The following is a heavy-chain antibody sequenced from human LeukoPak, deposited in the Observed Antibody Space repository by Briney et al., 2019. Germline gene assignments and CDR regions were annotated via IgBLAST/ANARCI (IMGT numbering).Heavy chain of an antibody. CDR2: INPSGGST. D-gene: IGHD3-3*01. V-gene: IGHV1-46*01. CDR1: GYTFTSYY. Sequence: ASVKVSCRASGYTFTSYYMHWVRQAPGQGLEWMGIINPSGGSTSCAQKFQGRVTMTRDTSTSTVYMELSSLRSEDTAVYYCAREGEYDFWSGYPIDYWGQGTLVTVSS. CDR3: AREGEYDFWSGYPIDY. J-gene: IGHJ4*02.